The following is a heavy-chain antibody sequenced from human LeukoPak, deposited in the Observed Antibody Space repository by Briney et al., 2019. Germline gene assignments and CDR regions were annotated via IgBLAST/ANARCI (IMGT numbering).Heavy chain of an antibody. CDR3: ARGIWTSHSVGYYFDN. J-gene: IGHJ4*02. V-gene: IGHV1-3*03. Sequence: ASVKVSCKASGYTFTNYAVNWVRQAPGQRLEWMGWINAGNGNTKYSQKFQDRVTLTRDTSASTAYMELSSLRSEDMAVYYCARGIWTSHSVGYYFDNWGQGTLVTVSP. CDR2: INAGNGNT. CDR1: GYTFTNYA. D-gene: IGHD5/OR15-5a*01.